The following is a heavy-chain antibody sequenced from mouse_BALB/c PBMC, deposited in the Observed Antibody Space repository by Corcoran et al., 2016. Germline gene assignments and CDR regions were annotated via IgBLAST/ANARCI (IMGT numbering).Heavy chain of an antibody. CDR3: ANYGSSYYFDY. V-gene: IGHV1S136*01. D-gene: IGHD1-1*01. CDR1: GYTFPSYV. CDR2: INPYNDGT. J-gene: IGHJ2*01. Sequence: EVQLQQSGPELVKPGASVKMSCKASGYTFPSYVMHWVKQKPGQGLEWIGYINPYNDGTKYNEKFKGKATLTSDKSSSTAYMELSSLTSEDSAVYYCANYGSSYYFDYWGQGTTLTVSS.